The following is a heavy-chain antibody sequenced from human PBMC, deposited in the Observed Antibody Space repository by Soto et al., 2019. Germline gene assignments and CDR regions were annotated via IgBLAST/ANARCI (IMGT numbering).Heavy chain of an antibody. CDR1: GGSISSSSYY. CDR3: ARHSSLSYGMDV. J-gene: IGHJ6*02. D-gene: IGHD3-16*02. CDR2: IYYSGST. V-gene: IGHV4-39*01. Sequence: SETLSLTCTVSGGSISSSSYYWGWIRQPPGKGLEWIGSIYYSGSTYYNPSLKSRVTISVDTSKNQFSLKLSSVTAAVSAVYYCARHSSLSYGMDVWGQGTTVTVSS.